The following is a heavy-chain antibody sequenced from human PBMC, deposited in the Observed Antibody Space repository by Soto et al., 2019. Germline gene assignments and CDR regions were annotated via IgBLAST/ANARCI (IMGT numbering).Heavy chain of an antibody. D-gene: IGHD3-10*01. CDR3: SRDPPEDRGVIKNYYYYGMDV. Sequence: SVKVSCKASGGTFSSYAISWVRQAPGQGLEWMGGIIPIFGTANYAQKFQGRVTITADESTSTAYMELSSLRSEDAAVYYCSRDPPEDRGVIKNYYYYGMDVWGQGTTVTVSS. CDR2: IIPIFGTA. CDR1: GGTFSSYA. V-gene: IGHV1-69*13. J-gene: IGHJ6*02.